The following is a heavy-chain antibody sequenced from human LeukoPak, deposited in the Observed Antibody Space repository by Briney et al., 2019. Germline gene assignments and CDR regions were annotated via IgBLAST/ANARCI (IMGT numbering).Heavy chain of an antibody. Sequence: ASVKVSCKASGYTFTGYYMHWVRQAPGQGLEWMGWINPNSGGTNYAQKFQGRVTMTRDTSISTAYMELSGLRSDDTAVYYCARGDIAAAGTPDYWGQGTLVTVSS. CDR3: ARGDIAAAGTPDY. CDR2: INPNSGGT. CDR1: GYTFTGYY. J-gene: IGHJ4*02. V-gene: IGHV1-2*02. D-gene: IGHD6-13*01.